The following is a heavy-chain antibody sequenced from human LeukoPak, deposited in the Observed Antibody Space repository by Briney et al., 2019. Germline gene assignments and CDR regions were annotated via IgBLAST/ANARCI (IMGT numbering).Heavy chain of an antibody. CDR2: IFYSGSA. V-gene: IGHV4-38-2*01. CDR1: GYSISSGDY. Sequence: SETLSLTCAVSGYSISSGDYWGWIRQPPGKGLEWIVSIFYSGSAYYNPSLKSRGTISLGTSKNQFSLKLRSVTATDTAVYYCASINWSRSYFDYWGQGTLVPVSS. D-gene: IGHD1-1*01. J-gene: IGHJ4*02. CDR3: ASINWSRSYFDY.